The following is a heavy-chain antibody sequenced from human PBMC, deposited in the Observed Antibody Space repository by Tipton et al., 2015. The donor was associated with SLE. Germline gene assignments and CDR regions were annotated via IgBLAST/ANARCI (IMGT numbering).Heavy chain of an antibody. Sequence: TLSLTCTVSGGSISSHYWSWIRQPPGKGLEWIGYIYYSGRTNYNPSLKSRVTISVDKSKNQFSLKLSSVTAADTAVYYCARVRDTANDAFDIWGQGTMVTVSS. CDR1: GGSISSHY. V-gene: IGHV4-59*11. CDR2: IYYSGRT. CDR3: ARVRDTANDAFDI. D-gene: IGHD5-18*01. J-gene: IGHJ3*02.